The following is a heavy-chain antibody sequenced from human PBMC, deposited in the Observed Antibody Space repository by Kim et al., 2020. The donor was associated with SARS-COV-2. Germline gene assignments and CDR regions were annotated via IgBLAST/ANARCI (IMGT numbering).Heavy chain of an antibody. V-gene: IGHV1-8*01. CDR1: GYTFTSYD. D-gene: IGHD6-13*01. CDR3: ARWVFLGSAPTEYSSSWYGYYYGMDV. J-gene: IGHJ6*02. CDR2: MNPNSGNT. Sequence: ASVKVSCKASGYTFTSYDINWVRQATGQGLEWMGWMNPNSGNTGYAQKFQGRVTMTRNTSISTAYMELSSLRSEDTAVYYCARWVFLGSAPTEYSSSWYGYYYGMDVWGQGTTVTVSS.